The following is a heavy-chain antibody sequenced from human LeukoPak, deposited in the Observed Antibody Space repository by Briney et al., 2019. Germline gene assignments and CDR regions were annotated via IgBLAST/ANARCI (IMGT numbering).Heavy chain of an antibody. D-gene: IGHD3-16*01. CDR3: AKFGRGTSPVH. V-gene: IGHV3-7*01. CDR2: IRPDGSEK. Sequence: LAGGSLRLSCAASGFTFRSSWMSWVRLAPGKGLEWVGNIRPDGSEKQYVDSVKGRFTISRDNAQSSLFLQMNSLRAEDTAVYYCAKFGRGTSPVHWGQGTLVTVSS. CDR1: GFTFRSSW. J-gene: IGHJ4*02.